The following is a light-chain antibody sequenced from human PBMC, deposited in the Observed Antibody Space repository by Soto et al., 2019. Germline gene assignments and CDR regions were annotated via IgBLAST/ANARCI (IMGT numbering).Light chain of an antibody. V-gene: IGLV2-14*01. CDR2: DVS. J-gene: IGLJ1*01. Sequence: QSVLTQPASVSGSPGQSITISCTGTSSDVGGYNFVSWYQQYPGKAPKLMIYDVSDRPSGVSNRFSGSKSANTASLTISGLQAEDEADYYCSSYTSSSTQVFGTGTKVTVL. CDR1: SSDVGGYNF. CDR3: SSYTSSSTQV.